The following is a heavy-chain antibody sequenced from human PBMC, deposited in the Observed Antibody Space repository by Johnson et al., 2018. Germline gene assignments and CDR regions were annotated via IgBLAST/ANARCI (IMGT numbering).Heavy chain of an antibody. CDR1: GFTFSSYS. J-gene: IGHJ3*02. V-gene: IGHV3-21*01. CDR3: AGVDHGDYVGDDAFDI. D-gene: IGHD4-17*01. Sequence: VQLVQSGGGLVKPGGSLRLSCIASGFTFSSYSMNWVRQAPGKGLEWVSSISSSSSYIYYADSVKGRFTISRDNAKNSLYLQMNSLRAEDTAVDYCAGVDHGDYVGDDAFDIWGQGTMVTVSS. CDR2: ISSSSSYI.